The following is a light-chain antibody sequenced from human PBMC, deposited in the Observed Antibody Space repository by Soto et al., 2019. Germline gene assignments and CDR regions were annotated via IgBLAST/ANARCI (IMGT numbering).Light chain of an antibody. V-gene: IGKV1-39*01. CDR1: QSISSY. J-gene: IGKJ1*01. CDR2: AAS. Sequence: IQMTQSPSSLSPSVCGSVTLTCRASQSISSYLNWYQQKPGKAPKLLIYAASSLQSGVPSRFSASGSGTDFTLTISDVQPEEFALYYCHKRQSWPRTVGQGTKVDIK. CDR3: HKRQSWPRT.